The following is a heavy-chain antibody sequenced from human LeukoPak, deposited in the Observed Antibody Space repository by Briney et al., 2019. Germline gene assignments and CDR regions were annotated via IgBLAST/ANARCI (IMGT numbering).Heavy chain of an antibody. J-gene: IGHJ5*02. CDR1: GFTFTNYD. CDR3: VRDGEGVAISVNYWFDP. CDR2: MNPRNGNT. V-gene: IGHV1-8*01. Sequence: ASVKVSCKAYGFTFTNYDINWVRQATGQGLEWIGWMNPRNGNTGYAQKFQGRVTMTRDTSISTAYMELRSLRSEDTAVYYCVRDGEGVAISVNYWFDPWGQGTLVTVSS. D-gene: IGHD3-10*01.